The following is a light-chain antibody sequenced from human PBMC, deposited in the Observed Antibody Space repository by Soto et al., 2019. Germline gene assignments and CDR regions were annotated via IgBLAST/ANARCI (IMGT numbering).Light chain of an antibody. CDR2: GAS. J-gene: IGKJ2*02. CDR3: QQYYTFPCT. CDR1: QDVSSY. V-gene: IGKV1-8*01. Sequence: AIRMTRSPSLFSASTGDRVTITCRASQDVSSYLPCSQQKPWTAPNLLIYGASTLQSGVPSRFSGSGSGTDFTLTISCLQSEYFATYYCQQYYTFPCTFGQGTKLEIK.